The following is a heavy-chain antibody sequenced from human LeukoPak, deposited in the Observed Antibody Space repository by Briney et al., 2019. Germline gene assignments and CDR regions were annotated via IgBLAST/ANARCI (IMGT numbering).Heavy chain of an antibody. J-gene: IGHJ4*02. Sequence: SETLSLTCTVSGGSIRSGDYSWSWIRQPPGKGLEWIGYIYYSGSTYYNPSLKSRVTISVDTSKNQFSLKLSSVTAADTAVYYCARAKVLDIVVVVAATIFDYRGQGTLVTVSS. CDR1: GGSIRSGDYS. V-gene: IGHV4-30-4*01. CDR3: ARAKVLDIVVVVAATIFDY. D-gene: IGHD2-15*01. CDR2: IYYSGST.